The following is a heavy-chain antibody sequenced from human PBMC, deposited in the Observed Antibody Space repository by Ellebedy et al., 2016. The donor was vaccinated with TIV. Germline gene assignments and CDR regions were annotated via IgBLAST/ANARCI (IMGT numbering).Heavy chain of an antibody. CDR2: INHSGST. CDR3: ARGQGRGSSY. V-gene: IGHV4-34*01. Sequence: SETLSLTXAVYGGSFSGYYWSWIRQPPGQGLEWIGEINHSGSTNYNPSLKSRVTISVDTSKNQFSLKLSSVTAADTAVYYCARGQGRGSSYWGQGTLVTVSS. D-gene: IGHD3-10*01. CDR1: GGSFSGYY. J-gene: IGHJ4*02.